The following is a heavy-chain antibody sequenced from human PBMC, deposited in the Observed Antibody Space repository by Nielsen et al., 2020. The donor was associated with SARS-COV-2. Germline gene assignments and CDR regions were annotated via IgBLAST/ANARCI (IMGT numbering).Heavy chain of an antibody. CDR1: GFTFSSYW. J-gene: IGHJ4*02. CDR2: ISSSSSYT. D-gene: IGHD2-2*01. V-gene: IGHV3-11*05. CDR3: ARASLDY. Sequence: GGSLRLSCAASGFTFSSYWMSWIRQAPGKGLEWVSYISSSSSYTNYADSVKGRFTISRDNAKNSLYLQMNSLRAEDTAVYHCARASLDYWGQGTLVTVSS.